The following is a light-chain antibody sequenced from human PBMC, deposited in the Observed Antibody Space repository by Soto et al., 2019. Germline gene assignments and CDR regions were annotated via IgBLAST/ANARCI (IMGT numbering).Light chain of an antibody. Sequence: EIVLTQSLATLSLSPGERATLSCRASQSISSYLAWYQQKPGQAPRLLIYDGSNRATGIPARFSGSGSGTDFTLTISSLEPEDFAVYYCQQRSNWPRTFGQGTKVEIK. CDR3: QQRSNWPRT. V-gene: IGKV3-11*01. CDR2: DGS. CDR1: QSISSY. J-gene: IGKJ1*01.